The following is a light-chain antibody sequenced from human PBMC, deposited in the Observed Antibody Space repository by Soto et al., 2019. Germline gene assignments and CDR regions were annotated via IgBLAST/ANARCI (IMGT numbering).Light chain of an antibody. CDR3: SSYTSLSTYV. J-gene: IGLJ1*01. CDR2: EVS. CDR1: TSDVGGYNY. V-gene: IGLV2-14*01. Sequence: QSALTQPASVSGSPGQSITISCTGTTSDVGGYNYVSWYQQHPGKAPKLMISEVSNRPSGVSNRFSGSKSDNTASLTISGLQAEDEADYYCSSYTSLSTYVFGTGTKVTVL.